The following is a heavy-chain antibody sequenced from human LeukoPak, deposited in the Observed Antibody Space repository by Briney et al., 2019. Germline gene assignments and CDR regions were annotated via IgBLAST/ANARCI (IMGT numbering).Heavy chain of an antibody. Sequence: GGSLRLSCTTSGFTFASLGMHWVRQAPGKGLEWVAFVEHDGTTKYYADSVKGRFTISRDNAKNSLYLQMNSLRAEDTAVYYCARAPYYYGSGSYYKVGAFDIWGQGTMVTVSS. CDR1: GFTFASLG. CDR2: VEHDGTTK. V-gene: IGHV3-30*12. J-gene: IGHJ3*02. D-gene: IGHD3-10*01. CDR3: ARAPYYYGSGSYYKVGAFDI.